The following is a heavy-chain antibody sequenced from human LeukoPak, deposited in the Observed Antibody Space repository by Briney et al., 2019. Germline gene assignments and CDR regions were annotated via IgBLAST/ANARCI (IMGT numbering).Heavy chain of an antibody. J-gene: IGHJ4*02. V-gene: IGHV3-48*02. CDR2: ISDSAI. CDR3: ARAQLRLGELSLDY. Sequence: PGGSLRLSCAASGFSFSSYSMNWVRQAPGKGLERVSYISDSAIYYADSVKGRFTISRDNAKNSLYLQMNSLRDEDAAVYYCARAQLRLGELSLDYRGQGTLVTVSS. CDR1: GFSFSSYS. D-gene: IGHD3-16*02.